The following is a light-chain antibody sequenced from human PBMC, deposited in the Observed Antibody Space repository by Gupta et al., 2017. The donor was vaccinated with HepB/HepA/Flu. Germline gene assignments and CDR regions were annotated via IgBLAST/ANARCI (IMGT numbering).Light chain of an antibody. CDR2: DAS. CDR1: QSVSSY. J-gene: IGKJ3*01. CDR3: QQRSNWPPT. V-gene: IGKV3-11*01. Sequence: EIVLTQSPATLSLSPGERATLSCRASQSVSSYLAWYQQKPGQAPRLLIYDASNRATGIPARFSGSGSGTDFTLTISSLEPEDFAVYYCQQRSNWPPTFGDGTKVEIK.